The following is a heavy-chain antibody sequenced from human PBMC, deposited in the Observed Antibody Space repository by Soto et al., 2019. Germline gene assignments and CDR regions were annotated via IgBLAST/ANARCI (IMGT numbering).Heavy chain of an antibody. V-gene: IGHV4-59*01. Sequence: QVQLQESGPGLVKSSETLSLTCIVSGTSISSYYWSWIRQPPGKGLEWIGYVYYRGDTNSNPSLQTRGTTXVDTSRNQFSLNLNSVTAADTAMYYCAAGSGWLDYWGQGTLVTVSS. D-gene: IGHD6-19*01. CDR3: AAGSGWLDY. CDR2: VYYRGDT. J-gene: IGHJ4*02. CDR1: GTSISSYY.